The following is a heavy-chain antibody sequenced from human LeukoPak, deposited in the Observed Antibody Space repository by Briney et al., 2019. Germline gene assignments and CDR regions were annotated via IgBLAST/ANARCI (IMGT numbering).Heavy chain of an antibody. CDR2: ISSSSSYI. V-gene: IGHV3-21*04. J-gene: IGHJ6*03. CDR1: GFTFSSYS. D-gene: IGHD1-26*01. CDR3: AKDDSGSYYPYYYYMDV. Sequence: GGSLRLSCAASGFTFSSYSMNWVRQAPGQGLEWVSSISSSSSYIYYADSVKGRFTISRDNAKNSLYLQMNSLRAEDTAVYYCAKDDSGSYYPYYYYMDVWGKGTTVTISS.